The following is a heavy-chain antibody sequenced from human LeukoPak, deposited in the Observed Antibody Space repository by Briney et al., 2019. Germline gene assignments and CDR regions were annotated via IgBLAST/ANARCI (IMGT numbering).Heavy chain of an antibody. CDR1: GFTVSSNY. CDR2: IYSGGST. CDR3: ARSNCESCYRGVWYFFDY. Sequence: GGSLRLSCAASGFTVSSNYMGWVRQAPGKGLEWVSVIYSGGSTYYADSVKGRFTISRDNSKNMLYLQMNSLRAEDTAVYFCARSNCESCYRGVWYFFDYWGQGALVTVSS. J-gene: IGHJ4*02. D-gene: IGHD4-11*01. V-gene: IGHV3-66*01.